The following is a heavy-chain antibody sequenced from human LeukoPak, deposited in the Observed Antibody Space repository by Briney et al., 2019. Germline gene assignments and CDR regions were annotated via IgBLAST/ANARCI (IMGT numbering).Heavy chain of an antibody. Sequence: ASVKVSCKASGYTFTSYGISWVRQAPGQGLEWMGWISAYNGNTNYAQKLQGRVTMTTDTSTSTAYMELRSLRSDDTAVYYCARHRAYSSSWYRDYFDYWGQGTLVTVSS. V-gene: IGHV1-18*01. CDR1: GYTFTSYG. CDR2: ISAYNGNT. D-gene: IGHD6-13*01. J-gene: IGHJ4*02. CDR3: ARHRAYSSSWYRDYFDY.